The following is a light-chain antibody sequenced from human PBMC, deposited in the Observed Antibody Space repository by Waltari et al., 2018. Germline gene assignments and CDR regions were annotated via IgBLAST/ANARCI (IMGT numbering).Light chain of an antibody. CDR1: SRDVGAYNF. CDR3: CSHAGSSVV. Sequence: QSALTQPRPVSGSPGQSATIPGTGTSRDVGAYNFVSWNQQHPGKAPNLMIYEVGKRPSGVPDRFSGSKSGNTASLTISGLQAEDEADYYCCSHAGSSVVFGGGTKLTVL. V-gene: IGLV2-11*01. J-gene: IGLJ2*01. CDR2: EVG.